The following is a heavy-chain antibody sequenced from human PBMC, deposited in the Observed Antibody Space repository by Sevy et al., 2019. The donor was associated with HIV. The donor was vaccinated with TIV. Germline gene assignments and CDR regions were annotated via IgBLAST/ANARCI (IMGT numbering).Heavy chain of an antibody. CDR1: GFPFNSYE. D-gene: IGHD4-17*01. CDR3: ARDLPPSATTVSHFDC. J-gene: IGHJ4*02. Sequence: GGSLRLSCIASGFPFNSYEMNWVRQAPGKGLEWVSYITNSGTSKYYSDSVRGRFTISRENARNSLHLQMNSLRAEDTAVYYCARDLPPSATTVSHFDCWGQGTLVTVSS. CDR2: ITNSGTSK. V-gene: IGHV3-48*03.